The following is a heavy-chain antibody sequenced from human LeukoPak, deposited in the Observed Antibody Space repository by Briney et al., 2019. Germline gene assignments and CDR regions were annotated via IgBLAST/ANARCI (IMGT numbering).Heavy chain of an antibody. CDR3: ARDPSLAVAGFFDY. V-gene: IGHV3-48*03. CDR2: ISSSGSTI. Sequence: GGSLRLSCAASGFTFSSYEMNWVRQAPGKGLEWVSYISSSGSTIYYADSVKGRFSISRDNAKNSLYLQMNSLRAEDTAVYYCARDPSLAVAGFFDYWGQGTLVTVSS. CDR1: GFTFSSYE. J-gene: IGHJ4*02. D-gene: IGHD6-19*01.